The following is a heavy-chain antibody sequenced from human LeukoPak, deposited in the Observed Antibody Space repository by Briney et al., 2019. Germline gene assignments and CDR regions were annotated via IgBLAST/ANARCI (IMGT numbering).Heavy chain of an antibody. CDR3: AKAHSSGFYLNYYFDY. CDR2: ISGSGGST. V-gene: IGHV3-23*01. D-gene: IGHD3-22*01. Sequence: PGGSLRLSCAASGFTFSSYWMHWVRQAPGKGLVWVSSISGSGGSTYYADSVKGRFTISRDNSKNTLYLQMNSLRAADTAVYYCAKAHSSGFYLNYYFDYWGQGTLVTVSS. J-gene: IGHJ4*02. CDR1: GFTFSSYW.